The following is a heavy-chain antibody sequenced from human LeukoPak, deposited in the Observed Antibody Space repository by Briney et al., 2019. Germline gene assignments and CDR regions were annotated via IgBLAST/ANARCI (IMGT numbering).Heavy chain of an antibody. CDR3: ARGDYYDNSGYYHYYYYYMDV. CDR2: IIPIFGTA. D-gene: IGHD3-22*01. J-gene: IGHJ6*03. CDR1: GGTFSSYA. Sequence: ASVKVSCKASGGTFSSYAISWVRQAPGQGLEWMGRIIPIFGTANYAQKFQGRVTITTDESTSTAYMELSSLRSEDTAVYYCARGDYYDNSGYYHYYYYYMDVWGKGTTVTVSS. V-gene: IGHV1-69*05.